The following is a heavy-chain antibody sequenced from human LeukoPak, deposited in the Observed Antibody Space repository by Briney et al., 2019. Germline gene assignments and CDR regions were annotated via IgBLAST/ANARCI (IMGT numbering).Heavy chain of an antibody. Sequence: VASVKVSCKTSGYTFTNYGISWVRQATGQGLGWMGGIIPIFGTANYAQKFQGRVTITTDESTSTAYMELSSLRSEDTAVYYCARGRIVLMVYAIYDYWGQGTLVTVSS. CDR2: IIPIFGTA. J-gene: IGHJ4*02. CDR3: ARGRIVLMVYAIYDY. D-gene: IGHD2-8*01. CDR1: GYTFTNYG. V-gene: IGHV1-69*05.